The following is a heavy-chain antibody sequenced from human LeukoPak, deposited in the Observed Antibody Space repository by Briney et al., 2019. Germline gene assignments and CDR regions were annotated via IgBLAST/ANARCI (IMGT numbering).Heavy chain of an antibody. D-gene: IGHD1-1*01. Sequence: SETLSLTCTVSGGTISSYYWSWIRQPPRKGLEWIGYIYTSGSTNYNPSLKSRVTISVDTSKNQFSLKLSSVTAADTAVYYCARIGELEPYYFDYWGQGTLVTVSS. J-gene: IGHJ4*02. CDR2: IYTSGST. CDR3: ARIGELEPYYFDY. V-gene: IGHV4-4*09. CDR1: GGTISSYY.